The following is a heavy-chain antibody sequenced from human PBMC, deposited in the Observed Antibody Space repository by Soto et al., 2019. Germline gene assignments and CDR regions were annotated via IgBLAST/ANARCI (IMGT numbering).Heavy chain of an antibody. V-gene: IGHV4-59*01. CDR2: VYYTGNN. CDR1: RGSIGSYY. Sequence: SETLSLTCAVSRGSIGSYYWNWIRQPPGKGLEWIGYVYYTGNNDYNPSLRSRVTISVDTSKNQFSLRLSSVTAADTALYYCARASGTYYDRHFDYWGQGALVTVSS. D-gene: IGHD3-10*01. CDR3: ARASGTYYDRHFDY. J-gene: IGHJ4*02.